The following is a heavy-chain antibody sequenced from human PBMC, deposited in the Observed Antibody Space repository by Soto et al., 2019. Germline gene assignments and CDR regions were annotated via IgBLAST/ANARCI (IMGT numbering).Heavy chain of an antibody. V-gene: IGHV4-59*08. J-gene: IGHJ4*02. Sequence: PSETLSLTCTVSGGSISSYYWSWIRQPPGKGLEWIGYVHDSWGSHYNPSLKSRVAISLDTSKNQFSLKLSSVTAADTAVYYCARTLRRGPPFDYWGQRTLVTVSS. CDR3: ARTLRRGPPFDY. D-gene: IGHD3-10*01. CDR2: VHDSWGS. CDR1: GGSISSYY.